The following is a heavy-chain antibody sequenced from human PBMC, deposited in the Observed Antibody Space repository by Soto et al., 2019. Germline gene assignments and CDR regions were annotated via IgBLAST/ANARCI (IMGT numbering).Heavy chain of an antibody. Sequence: SETLSLTCAVSGDSVTSNVWWSWVRQPPGKGLEWIGEAYHNGLTDYNPSLKSRVTMSVDTSKNEFSLKLTSLTAADTAIYYCARDAAVPGESDRFDYWGEGTLVSVSS. CDR3: ARDAAVPGESDRFDY. CDR2: AYHNGLT. CDR1: GDSVTSNVW. J-gene: IGHJ4*02. V-gene: IGHV4-4*02. D-gene: IGHD6-19*01.